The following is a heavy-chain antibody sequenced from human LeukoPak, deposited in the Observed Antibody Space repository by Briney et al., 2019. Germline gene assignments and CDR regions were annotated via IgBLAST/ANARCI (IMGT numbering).Heavy chain of an antibody. J-gene: IGHJ5*02. CDR2: MYYSGST. V-gene: IGHV4-39*07. CDR3: ARRRYYGSAVRQGCWFDP. D-gene: IGHD3-10*01. Sequence: SETLSLTCTVSGGSISSSSYYWGWIRQPPGKGLEWIESMYYSGSTNYNPSLKSRVTISVDTSKNQFSLKLSSVTAADTAVYYCARRRYYGSAVRQGCWFDPWGQGTLVTVSS. CDR1: GGSISSSSYY.